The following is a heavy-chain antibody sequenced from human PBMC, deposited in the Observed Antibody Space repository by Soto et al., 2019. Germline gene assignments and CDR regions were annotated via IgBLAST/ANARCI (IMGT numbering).Heavy chain of an antibody. CDR2: IYPAVSDT. CDR3: GRNMSISGYSYSAMVV. D-gene: IGHD6-6*01. CDR1: GYTFTDYW. J-gene: IGHJ6*02. V-gene: IGHV5-51*01. Sequence: PGESLKISCNGTGYTFTDYWSGWVRQLPGKGLEWMGIIYPAVSDTRYSPSFQGHFTITVDKSTSTAYLQWNTLKATDTAMYYCGRNMSISGYSYSAMVVWGQGTTATVSS.